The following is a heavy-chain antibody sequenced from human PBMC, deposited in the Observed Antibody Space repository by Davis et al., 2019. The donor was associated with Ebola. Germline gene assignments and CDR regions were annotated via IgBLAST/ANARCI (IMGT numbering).Heavy chain of an antibody. CDR3: ARNPSRIAVAGTHYYYYGMDV. V-gene: IGHV5-51*01. CDR2: IYPGDSDT. J-gene: IGHJ6*02. CDR1: GYSFTSYW. Sequence: GESLKISCKGSGYSFTSYWIGWVRQMPGKGLEWMGIIYPGDSDTRYSSSFQGQVTISADKSISTAYLQWSSLKASDTAMYYCARNPSRIAVAGTHYYYYGMDVWGQGTTVTVSS. D-gene: IGHD6-19*01.